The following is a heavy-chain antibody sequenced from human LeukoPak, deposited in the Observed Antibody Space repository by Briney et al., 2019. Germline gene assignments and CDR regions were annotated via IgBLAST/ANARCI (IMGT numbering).Heavy chain of an antibody. D-gene: IGHD6-19*01. V-gene: IGHV1-24*01. Sequence: ASVKVSCKVSGYTLTELSMHWVRQAPGKGLEWMGGFDPEDGETIYAQKFQGRVTMTEDTFTDTAYMELSSLRSEDTAVYYRATDPHSSGWYYYDYWGQGTLVTVSS. J-gene: IGHJ4*02. CDR2: FDPEDGET. CDR1: GYTLTELS. CDR3: ATDPHSSGWYYYDY.